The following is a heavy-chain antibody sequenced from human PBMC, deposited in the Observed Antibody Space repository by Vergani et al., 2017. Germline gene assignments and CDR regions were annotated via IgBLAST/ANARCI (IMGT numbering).Heavy chain of an antibody. CDR3: ARDSWTSELRGVYWFDT. J-gene: IGHJ5*02. Sequence: QVQLQESGPGLVRPSETLSLTCSVSGTSVSSGTHYWNWIRQPADKTLEWIGRIYISGSTDYNPTLRSRITLSLVRSTNQVSLKVSSVTAADTAVYYCARDSWTSELRGVYWFDTWGQGTLVSVSS. D-gene: IGHD3-10*01. CDR2: IYISGST. CDR1: GTSVSSGTHY. V-gene: IGHV4-61*02.